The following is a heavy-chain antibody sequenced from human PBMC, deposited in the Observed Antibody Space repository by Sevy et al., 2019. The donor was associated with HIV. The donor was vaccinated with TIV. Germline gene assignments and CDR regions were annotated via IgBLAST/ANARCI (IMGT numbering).Heavy chain of an antibody. CDR1: GGSITSLY. D-gene: IGHD1-26*01. J-gene: IGHJ4*02. CDR2: IYYNGHI. Sequence: SETLSLTCTVSGGSITSLYWNWIRQPPGKGLEWIANIYYNGHINYNPSLKSRVTLSLNTSKNQFSLMLGSVTAADRAMYYCAGENAWGRGYSWGQGTLVTVSS. CDR3: AGENAWGRGYS. V-gene: IGHV4-59*08.